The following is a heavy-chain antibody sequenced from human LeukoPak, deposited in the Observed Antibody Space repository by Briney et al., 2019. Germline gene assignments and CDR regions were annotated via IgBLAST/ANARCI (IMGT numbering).Heavy chain of an antibody. CDR3: ARVGSSSLDYYYYYMDV. Sequence: SETLSLTCTVSGGSISSYYWSWTRQPAGQGLEWIGRIYTSGSTNYNPSLKSRVTMSVDTSKNQFSLKLSSVTAADTAVYYCARVGSSSLDYYYYYMDVWGKGTTVTVSS. CDR2: IYTSGST. J-gene: IGHJ6*03. V-gene: IGHV4-4*07. D-gene: IGHD6-6*01. CDR1: GGSISSYY.